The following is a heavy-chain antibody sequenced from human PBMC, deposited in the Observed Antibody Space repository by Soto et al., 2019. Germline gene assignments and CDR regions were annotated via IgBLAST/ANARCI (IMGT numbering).Heavy chain of an antibody. J-gene: IGHJ6*02. Sequence: HPGGSLRLSCAASGFTFSSYAMHWVRQAPGKGLEWVAVISYDGSNKYYADSVKGRFTISRDNSKNTLYLQMNSLRAEDTAVYYCASSRDGYTLYYYGMDVWGQGTTVTVSS. D-gene: IGHD5-12*01. CDR1: GFTFSSYA. CDR3: ASSRDGYTLYYYGMDV. V-gene: IGHV3-30-3*01. CDR2: ISYDGSNK.